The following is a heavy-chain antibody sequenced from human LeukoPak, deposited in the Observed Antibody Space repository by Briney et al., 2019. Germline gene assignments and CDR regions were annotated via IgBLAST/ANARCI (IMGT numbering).Heavy chain of an antibody. D-gene: IGHD3-3*01. CDR1: GFTFSSYA. CDR3: AQEDLDFWSGY. V-gene: IGHV3-23*01. CDR2: ISGSGGST. J-gene: IGHJ4*02. Sequence: GGSLRLSCAASGFTFSSYAMSWVRQVPGKGLEWVSAISGSGGSTYYADSVKGRFTISRDNSKNTLYLQMNSLRAEDTAVYYCAQEDLDFWSGYWGQGTLVTVSS.